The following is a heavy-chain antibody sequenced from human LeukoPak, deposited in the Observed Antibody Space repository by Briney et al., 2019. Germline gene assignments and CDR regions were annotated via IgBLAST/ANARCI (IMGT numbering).Heavy chain of an antibody. V-gene: IGHV3-21*01. CDR1: GFILRRYS. D-gene: IGHD2-2*01. CDR2: ISSSGSYI. Sequence: GGSLRLSRAACGFILRRYSINGVGQAPGKGREWVSSISSSGSYIYYADSVKGRFTISRDNARNSVYLQMNSLRAEDTAVYYCARAEYQQLGEFDPWGQGTLVTVSS. CDR3: ARAEYQQLGEFDP. J-gene: IGHJ5*02.